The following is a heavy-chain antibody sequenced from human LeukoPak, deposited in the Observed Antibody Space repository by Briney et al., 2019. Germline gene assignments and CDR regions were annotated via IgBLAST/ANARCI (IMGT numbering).Heavy chain of an antibody. CDR1: GFTFSSYA. CDR2: IGGGGGDSK. V-gene: IGHV3-23*01. CDR3: ARDRSVAGTVDY. Sequence: AGGSLRLSCAASGFTFSSYAMSWVRQAPGKGLEWVSAIGGGGGDSKYYADSVKGRFTISRDNAKNSLYLQMNSLTAEDTAVYYCARDRSVAGTVDYWGQGTLVIVPS. J-gene: IGHJ4*02. D-gene: IGHD6-19*01.